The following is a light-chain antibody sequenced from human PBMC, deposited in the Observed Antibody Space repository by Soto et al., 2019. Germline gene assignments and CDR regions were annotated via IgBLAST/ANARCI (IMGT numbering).Light chain of an antibody. J-gene: IGKJ2*01. CDR2: KAS. Sequence: DIQMTQSPSTLSASVGDRVAITCRASQYISKWLAWYQQKPGKAPKLLIHKASSLQSGVPSRFSGSGSGTEFTLTISSLQPDDFATYYCQHYHTYAYTFGQGTKVEIK. CDR3: QHYHTYAYT. CDR1: QYISKW. V-gene: IGKV1-5*03.